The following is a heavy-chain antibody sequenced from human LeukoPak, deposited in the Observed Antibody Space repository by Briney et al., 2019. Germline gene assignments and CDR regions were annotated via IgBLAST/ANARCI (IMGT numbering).Heavy chain of an antibody. Sequence: SETLSLTCTVSSGSISSYYWSWIRQPPGKGLEWIGNIFYSRSTNYNPSLTSRVTISVDTSKNQFSLKLSSVTAADTAVYYCARHKDYYYSYMDVWGKGTTVTISS. CDR1: SGSISSYY. V-gene: IGHV4-59*08. CDR2: IFYSRST. CDR3: ARHKDYYYSYMDV. J-gene: IGHJ6*03.